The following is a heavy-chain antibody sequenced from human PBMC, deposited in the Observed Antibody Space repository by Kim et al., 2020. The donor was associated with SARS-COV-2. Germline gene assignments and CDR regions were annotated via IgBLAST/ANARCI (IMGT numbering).Heavy chain of an antibody. CDR1: GYTFTSYG. V-gene: IGHV1-18*01. Sequence: ASVKVSCKASGYTFTSYGISWVRQAPGQGLEWMGWISAYNGNTNYAQKLQGRVTMTTDTSTSTAYMELRSLRSDDTAVYYCARAPITMVRGVILHYYYYGMDVWGQGTTVTVSS. J-gene: IGHJ6*02. D-gene: IGHD3-10*01. CDR2: ISAYNGNT. CDR3: ARAPITMVRGVILHYYYYGMDV.